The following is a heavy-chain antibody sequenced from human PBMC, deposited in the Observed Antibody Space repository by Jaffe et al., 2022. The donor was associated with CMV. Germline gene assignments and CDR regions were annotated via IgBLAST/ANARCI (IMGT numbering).Heavy chain of an antibody. CDR3: ARLRDRNTVTTSTTLWGSYRDFYGMDV. D-gene: IGHD4-17*01. Sequence: QVQLVQSGAEVKKPGSSVKVSCKASGGTFSSYAISWVRQAPGQGLEWMGGIIPIFGTANYAQKFQGRVTITADESTSTAYMELSSLRSEDTAVYYCARLRDRNTVTTSTTLWGSYRDFYGMDVWGQGTTVTVSS. J-gene: IGHJ6*02. CDR2: IIPIFGTA. V-gene: IGHV1-69*01. CDR1: GGTFSSYA.